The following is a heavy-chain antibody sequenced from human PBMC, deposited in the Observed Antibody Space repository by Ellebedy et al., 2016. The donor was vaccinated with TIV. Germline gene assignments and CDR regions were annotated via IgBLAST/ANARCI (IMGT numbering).Heavy chain of an antibody. J-gene: IGHJ1*01. V-gene: IGHV1-46*01. Sequence: ASVKVSCKASGYTFTGYYMHWVRQVPGQGLEWMGIINPSVGSTSYAQKFQGRVTMTRDTSANTVYMELSSLRSEDTAVYYCARSYYDSLGEYFQHWGQGTLVTVSS. D-gene: IGHD3-22*01. CDR1: GYTFTGYY. CDR2: INPSVGST. CDR3: ARSYYDSLGEYFQH.